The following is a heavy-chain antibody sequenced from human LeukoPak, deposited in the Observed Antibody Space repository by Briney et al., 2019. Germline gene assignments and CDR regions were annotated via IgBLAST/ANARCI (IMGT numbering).Heavy chain of an antibody. Sequence: PGWSLRLSCAACGFTFSSNGMDWVRQAPGKGLEWVAFIRYDGSNKYYADSVKGRFTISRDNSKNTLYLQMNSLRAEDTAVYYCAPTPVAGFDFDYWGQGTLVAVFS. D-gene: IGHD6-19*01. V-gene: IGHV3-30*02. CDR1: GFTFSSNG. J-gene: IGHJ4*02. CDR2: IRYDGSNK. CDR3: APTPVAGFDFDY.